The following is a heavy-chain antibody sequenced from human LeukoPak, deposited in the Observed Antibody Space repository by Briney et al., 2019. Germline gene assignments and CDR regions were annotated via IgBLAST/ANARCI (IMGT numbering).Heavy chain of an antibody. V-gene: IGHV3-33*08. CDR2: IWYDGSEK. D-gene: IGHD4-11*01. Sequence: GGSLRPSCAASGFTFSYNAMHGVRQAPGEGLEWVAVIWYDGSEKYYADSVKGRFTISRDNSKNTLFLQMNSLRAEDTAVYYCARDYGTTTTTKRWGCFDYWGQGALVTVSS. J-gene: IGHJ4*02. CDR1: GFTFSYNA. CDR3: ARDYGTTTTTKRWGCFDY.